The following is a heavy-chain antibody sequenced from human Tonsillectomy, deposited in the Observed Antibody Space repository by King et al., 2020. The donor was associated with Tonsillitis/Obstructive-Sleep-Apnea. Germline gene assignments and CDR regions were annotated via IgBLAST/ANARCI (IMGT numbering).Heavy chain of an antibody. CDR3: ARRDGGCCSSTTWSNWVDL. J-gene: IGHJ5*02. V-gene: IGHV5-51*01. CDR2: IYPADSDT. D-gene: IGHD2-2*01. Sequence: VPLVESGAEVKKPGESLKISCQGSSYTFTNYWVGWVRQMPGKGLEWMGIIYPADSDTRYSPSFKGQVTISADKSISTAYLQWSSLKASDTAIYYCARRDGGCCSSTTWSNWVDLWGQGTLVTVSS. CDR1: SYTFTNYW.